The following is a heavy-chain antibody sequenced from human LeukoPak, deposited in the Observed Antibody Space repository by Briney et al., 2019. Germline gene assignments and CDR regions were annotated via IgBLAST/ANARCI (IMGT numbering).Heavy chain of an antibody. CDR2: IYPADSDT. V-gene: IGHV5-51*01. D-gene: IGHD6-6*01. Sequence: GESLKISCKGSGYSFTTYWIGWVRQMPGKGLEWMGIIYPADSDTRYSPSFQGQVTISADKSISTAYLQWSSLKASDTAMYYCARSSSRTGEYHFDYWGQGTLVTVSS. CDR3: ARSSSRTGEYHFDY. J-gene: IGHJ4*02. CDR1: GYSFTTYW.